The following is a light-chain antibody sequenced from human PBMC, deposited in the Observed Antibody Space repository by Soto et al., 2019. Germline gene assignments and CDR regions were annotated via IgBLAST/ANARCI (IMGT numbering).Light chain of an antibody. V-gene: IGKV3-20*01. Sequence: EFVLTQSPGTLSLSPGDRATLSCRASQSVSSYLAWYQQKPGQAPRFLIYGASNRATGIPDRFSGSGSGTDFTLTISRLEPEDFAVYYCQQYGSSPPYTFGQGTKLEIK. CDR1: QSVSSY. CDR2: GAS. J-gene: IGKJ2*01. CDR3: QQYGSSPPYT.